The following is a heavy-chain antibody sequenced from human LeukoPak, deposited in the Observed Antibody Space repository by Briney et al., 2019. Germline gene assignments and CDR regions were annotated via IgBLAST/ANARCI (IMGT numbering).Heavy chain of an antibody. CDR2: IYHSGRT. Sequence: SETLSLTCTVSGYSISSGYYWGWIRQPPGKGLEWIGSIYHSGRTFYNPSLKSRVTISVDTSKNQFSLKLSSVTAADTAVYYCARHSKYYYGSGLPRGVTLFDPWGQGTLVTVSS. V-gene: IGHV4-38-2*02. CDR3: ARHSKYYYGSGLPRGVTLFDP. CDR1: GYSISSGYY. J-gene: IGHJ5*02. D-gene: IGHD3-10*01.